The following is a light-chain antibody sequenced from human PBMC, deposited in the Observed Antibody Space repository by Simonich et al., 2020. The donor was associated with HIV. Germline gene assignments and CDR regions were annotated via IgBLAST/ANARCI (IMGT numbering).Light chain of an antibody. V-gene: IGKV4-1*01. J-gene: IGKJ2*01. CDR3: QQYYDTPYT. CDR2: WAS. CDR1: QSVLYSSNNKNY. Sequence: DIVMTQSPDPLAVSLGERASINCRSGQSVLYSSNNKNYLAWYQQKPGQPPKLLIYWASTREYGVPDRFSGSGSGTDFNLTISSLQAEDVAVYYCQQYYDTPYTFGQGTKLEIK.